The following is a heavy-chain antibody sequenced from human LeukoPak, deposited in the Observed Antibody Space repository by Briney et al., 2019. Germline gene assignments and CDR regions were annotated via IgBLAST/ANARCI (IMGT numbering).Heavy chain of an antibody. D-gene: IGHD1-26*01. CDR1: GFSFRDYA. CDR3: ARDPAPGIPDYLDY. V-gene: IGHV3-30-3*01. Sequence: PGGSLRLSCAASGFSFRDYAMHWGRQAPGKGLEWVAVISSDASITVYLDSVKGRFTISRDNSNNILQLQMDSLRTEDTALYFCARDPAPGIPDYLDYWGHGTLVTVSS. J-gene: IGHJ4*03. CDR2: ISSDASIT.